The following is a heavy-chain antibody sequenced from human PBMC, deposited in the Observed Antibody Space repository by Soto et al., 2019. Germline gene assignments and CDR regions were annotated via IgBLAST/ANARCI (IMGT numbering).Heavy chain of an antibody. CDR1: GGSISSGGYY. J-gene: IGHJ6*02. CDR2: IYYSWST. CDR3: ARDSLRPYYYGMDV. Sequence: SETLSLTCTVSGGSISSGGYYWSWIRQHPGKGLEWIGYIYYSWSTYYNPSLKSRVTISVDTSKNQFSLKLSSVTAADTAVYYCARDSLRPYYYGMDVWGQGTTVTVSS. V-gene: IGHV4-31*03. D-gene: IGHD2-15*01.